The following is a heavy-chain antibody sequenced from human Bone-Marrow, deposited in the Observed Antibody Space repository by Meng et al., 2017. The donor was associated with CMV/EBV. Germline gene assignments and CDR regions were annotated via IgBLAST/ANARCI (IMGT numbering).Heavy chain of an antibody. D-gene: IGHD3-3*02. V-gene: IGHV1-8*02. CDR1: GYTFTSYG. J-gene: IGHJ4*02. CDR3: ARDSRKHFWSGYYLDY. Sequence: ASVKVSCKASGYTFTSYGISWVRQAPGQGLEWMGWMNPNSGNTGYAQKFQGRVTMTSNTSISTAYMELSRLRSDDTAVYYCARDSRKHFWSGYYLDYWGQGTLVTVSS. CDR2: MNPNSGNT.